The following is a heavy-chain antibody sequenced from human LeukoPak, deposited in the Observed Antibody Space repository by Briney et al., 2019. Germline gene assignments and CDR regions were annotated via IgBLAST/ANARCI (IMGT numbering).Heavy chain of an antibody. Sequence: PGRSLRLSCAASGFTFSSYSMNWVRQAPGKGLEWVSSISSSSSYIYYADSVKGRFTISRDNAKNSLYLQMNSLRAEDTAVYYCARMPHDYGDRHLDWGQGTLVTVSS. V-gene: IGHV3-21*01. J-gene: IGHJ4*02. CDR2: ISSSSSYI. CDR3: ARMPHDYGDRHLD. D-gene: IGHD4-17*01. CDR1: GFTFSSYS.